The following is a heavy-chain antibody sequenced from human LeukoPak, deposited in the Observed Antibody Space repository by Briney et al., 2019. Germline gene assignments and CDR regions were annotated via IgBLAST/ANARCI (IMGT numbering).Heavy chain of an antibody. V-gene: IGHV4-34*01. J-gene: IGHJ4*02. CDR1: GGSFSGYY. Sequence: PSETLSLTCAVNGGSFSGYYWSWIRQPPGKGLEWIGEINHSGSTNYNPSLKSRVTISVDTSKNQFSLKLSSVTAADTAVYYCARGWGSGYEFHYWGQGTLVTVSS. CDR2: INHSGST. D-gene: IGHD5-12*01. CDR3: ARGWGSGYEFHY.